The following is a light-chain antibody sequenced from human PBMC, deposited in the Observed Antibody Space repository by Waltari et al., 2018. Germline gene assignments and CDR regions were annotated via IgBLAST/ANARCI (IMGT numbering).Light chain of an antibody. CDR2: GAS. V-gene: IGKV3-15*01. J-gene: IGKJ4*01. Sequence: EIVMTQSPATLSVSPGQRATLSCRASQSVNTNLAWYHQKPGQAPRLLIYGASTRATGIPARFSGSGSETEFTLTITSLQSEDFAVYYCQQSHNWPLTFGGGTKVDFK. CDR1: QSVNTN. CDR3: QQSHNWPLT.